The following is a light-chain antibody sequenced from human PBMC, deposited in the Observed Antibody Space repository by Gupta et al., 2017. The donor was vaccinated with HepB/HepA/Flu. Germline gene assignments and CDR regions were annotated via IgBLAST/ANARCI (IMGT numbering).Light chain of an antibody. J-gene: IGKJ5*01. CDR1: QSLLHSNGYNY. V-gene: IGKV2-28*01. CDR3: IQVSKTPIT. Sequence: DIVMTQSPLSLPVTPGEPASISCRSSQSLLHSNGYNYLDWYLQKPGQSPQLLIYLGSNRASGVPDRISGSGSGTDFTLKISRVEAEDVGTYYCIQVSKTPITFGQGTRLEIK. CDR2: LGS.